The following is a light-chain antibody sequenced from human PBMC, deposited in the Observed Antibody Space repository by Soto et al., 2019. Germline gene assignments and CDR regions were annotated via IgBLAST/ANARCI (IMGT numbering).Light chain of an antibody. V-gene: IGKV1-6*01. Sequence: AIQMTQSPSSLSASVGATVTITCRASQGIRNDLSWYQEKPGKAPKLLIYAASSLQTGVPSRFSGSGGGTEFTLTITSLQPEDFATYYCLQDYNYPRTFGQGTKVEIK. CDR1: QGIRND. CDR2: AAS. CDR3: LQDYNYPRT. J-gene: IGKJ1*01.